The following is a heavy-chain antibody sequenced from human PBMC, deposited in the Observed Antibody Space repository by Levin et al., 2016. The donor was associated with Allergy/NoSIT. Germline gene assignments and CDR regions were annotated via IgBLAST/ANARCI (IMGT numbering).Heavy chain of an antibody. CDR3: ARDRGYSYGPYYYYGMDV. D-gene: IGHD5-18*01. CDR1: GFTFSDYY. Sequence: LSLTCAASGFTFSDYYMSWIRQAPGKGLEWVSYISSSSSYTNYADSVKGRFTISRDNAKNSLYLQMNSLRAEDTAVYYCARDRGYSYGPYYYYGMDVWGQGTTVTVSS. J-gene: IGHJ6*02. CDR2: ISSSSSYT. V-gene: IGHV3-11*06.